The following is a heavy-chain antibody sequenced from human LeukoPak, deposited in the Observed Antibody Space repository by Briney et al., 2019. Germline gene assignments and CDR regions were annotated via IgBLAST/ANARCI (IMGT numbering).Heavy chain of an antibody. D-gene: IGHD1-26*01. CDR3: ARGSIVGATFDYFDY. J-gene: IGHJ4*02. CDR1: GYTFTSYG. CDR2: ISAYNGNT. Sequence: GASVKVSCKACGYTFTSYGISWVRQAPGQGLEWMGWISAYNGNTNYAQKLQGRVTMTTDTSTSTAYMELRSLRSDDTAVYYCARGSIVGATFDYFDYWGQGTLVTVSS. V-gene: IGHV1-18*01.